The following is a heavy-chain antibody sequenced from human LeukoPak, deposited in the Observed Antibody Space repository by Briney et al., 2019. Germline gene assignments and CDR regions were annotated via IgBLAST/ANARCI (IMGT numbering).Heavy chain of an antibody. Sequence: PGGSLRLSCAASGFTFSSYSMNWVRQAPGKGLEWVSYISSSSSTIYYADSVKGRFTISRDNAKNSLYLQMNSLRAEDTAVYYCAREQAPVYGDYSYGYWGQGTLVTVSS. V-gene: IGHV3-48*01. CDR1: GFTFSSYS. J-gene: IGHJ4*02. CDR2: ISSSSSTI. CDR3: AREQAPVYGDYSYGY. D-gene: IGHD4-17*01.